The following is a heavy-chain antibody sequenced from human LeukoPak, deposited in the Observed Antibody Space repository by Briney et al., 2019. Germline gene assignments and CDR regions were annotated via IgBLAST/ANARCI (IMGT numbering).Heavy chain of an antibody. V-gene: IGHV3-30-3*01. Sequence: PRRSLRLSCAASGFTFSSYAMHWVRQAPGKGLEWVAVISYDGSNKYYADSVKGRFTISRDNSKNTLYLQMNSLRAEDTAVYYCARDKRAAFDIWGQGTMVTVSS. CDR2: ISYDGSNK. CDR1: GFTFSSYA. J-gene: IGHJ3*02. CDR3: ARDKRAAFDI.